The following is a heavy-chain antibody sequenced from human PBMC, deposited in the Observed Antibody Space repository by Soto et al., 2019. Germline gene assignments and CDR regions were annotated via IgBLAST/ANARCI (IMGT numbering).Heavy chain of an antibody. Sequence: SVKVSCKASGGTFSSYAISWVRQAPGQGLEWMGGIIPIFGTANYAQKFQGRVTITADESTSTAYMELSSLRSEDTAVYYCARVYCTNGVCYNGYYYYGMDVWGQGTTVTVSS. CDR3: ARVYCTNGVCYNGYYYYGMDV. CDR2: IIPIFGTA. J-gene: IGHJ6*02. V-gene: IGHV1-69*13. D-gene: IGHD2-8*01. CDR1: GGTFSSYA.